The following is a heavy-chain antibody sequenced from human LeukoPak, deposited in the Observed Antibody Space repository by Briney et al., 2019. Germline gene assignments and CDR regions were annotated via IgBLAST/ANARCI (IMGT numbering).Heavy chain of an antibody. D-gene: IGHD3-22*01. CDR1: GYSISTGYY. Sequence: PSETLSLTCYVSGYSISTGYYWGWVRQPPGKGLEWIVSSNRTGSTHHNPSLKSRVTISVDTSKNQFSLKLSSVTAADTAVYYCARNTYYYDSSGYVTGAFDIWGQGTMVTVSS. CDR2: SNRTGST. J-gene: IGHJ3*02. CDR3: ARNTYYYDSSGYVTGAFDI. V-gene: IGHV4-38-2*01.